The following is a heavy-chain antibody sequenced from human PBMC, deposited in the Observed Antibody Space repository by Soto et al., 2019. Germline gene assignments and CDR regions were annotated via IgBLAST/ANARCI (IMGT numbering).Heavy chain of an antibody. Sequence: QVQLQESGPGLVKPSQTLSLTCTVSGGSINSGTSYWSWIRQPPGKGLEWLGFIYYRGSTYYNPTLQSRVAMSIDTSKNQFSLKLSSVTAADTAVYYCAREKIDSSGYYFDYWGQGTLATVSS. CDR3: AREKIDSSGYYFDY. J-gene: IGHJ4*02. V-gene: IGHV4-30-4*01. CDR1: GGSINSGTSY. CDR2: IYYRGST. D-gene: IGHD3-22*01.